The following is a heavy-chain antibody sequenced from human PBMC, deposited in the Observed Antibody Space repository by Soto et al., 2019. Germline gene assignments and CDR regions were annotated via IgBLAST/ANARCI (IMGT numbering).Heavy chain of an antibody. CDR2: IWYDGSNK. J-gene: IGHJ4*02. Sequence: GGSLRLSCAASGFTFSSYGMHWVRQAPGKGLEWVAVIWYDGSNKYYADSVKGRFTISRDNSKNTLYLQMNSLRAEDTAVYYCARDRGITGTTCIDYWGQGTLVTVSS. CDR3: ARDRGITGTTCIDY. CDR1: GFTFSSYG. V-gene: IGHV3-33*01. D-gene: IGHD1-7*01.